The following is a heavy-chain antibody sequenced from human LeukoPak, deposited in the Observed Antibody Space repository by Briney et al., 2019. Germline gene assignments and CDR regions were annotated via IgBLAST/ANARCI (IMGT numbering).Heavy chain of an antibody. V-gene: IGHV4-39*07. Sequence: SETLSLTCTVSGGSISSSSYYWGWIRQPPGKGLEWIGSIYYSGSTYYNPSLKSRVTISVDTSKNQFSLKLSSVTAADTAVYYCARGIKSVGARPFDAFDIWGQGTMVTVSS. CDR3: ARGIKSVGARPFDAFDI. CDR1: GGSISSSSYY. J-gene: IGHJ3*02. D-gene: IGHD1-26*01. CDR2: IYYSGST.